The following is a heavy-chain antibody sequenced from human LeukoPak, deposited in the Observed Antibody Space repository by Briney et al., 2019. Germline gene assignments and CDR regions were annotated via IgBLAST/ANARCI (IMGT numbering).Heavy chain of an antibody. V-gene: IGHV3-9*03. CDR3: AKGRNKQLPLMDV. D-gene: IGHD6-13*01. J-gene: IGHJ6*03. CDR2: ISWNSGSI. CDR1: GFTFDDYA. Sequence: PGRSLRLSCAASGFTFDDYAMHWVRQAPGKGLESVSGISWNSGSIGYADSVKGRFTISRDNAKNSLYLQMNSLRAEDMALYYCAKGRNKQLPLMDVWGKGTTVTVSS.